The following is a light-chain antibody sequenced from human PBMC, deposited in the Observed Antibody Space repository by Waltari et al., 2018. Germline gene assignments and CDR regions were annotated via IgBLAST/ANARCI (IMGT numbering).Light chain of an antibody. CDR3: QQYDGSVVT. CDR2: GAS. J-gene: IGKJ4*01. CDR1: QTITGSW. Sequence: EIVLTQSPGTLSVSPGERVTVSCRASQTITGSWLTWYHQKPGQAPRLLIDGASNRAPGIPDRFSGSRSGTDFTLTISRREPEDSAVYYCQQYDGSVVTFGGGTKVEIK. V-gene: IGKV3-20*01.